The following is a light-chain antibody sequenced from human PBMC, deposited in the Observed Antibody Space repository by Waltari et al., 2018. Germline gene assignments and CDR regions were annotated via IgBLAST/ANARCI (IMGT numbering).Light chain of an antibody. CDR3: YSSDSTGLRV. J-gene: IGLJ1*01. V-gene: IGLV3-10*01. Sequence: YELTQPPSVSVSPGQTARITCSGHELPRKYAYWFQQKSGQAPRLVIYEDTKRPSGIPGRFSGSSSGTVATLTITGAQVDDEADCYCYSSDSTGLRVFGGGTTVVVL. CDR2: EDT. CDR1: ELPRKY.